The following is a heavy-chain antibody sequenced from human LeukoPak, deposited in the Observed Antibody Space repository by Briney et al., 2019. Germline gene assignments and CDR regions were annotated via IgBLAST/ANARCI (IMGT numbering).Heavy chain of an antibody. CDR2: IYYSGST. Sequence: SETLSLTCTVSGGSISSYHWSWIWQPPGKGLEWIGYIYYSGSTNYNPSLKSRVTISVDTSKNQFSLKLSSVTAADTAVYYCAREAYCGGDCYSGFDYWGQGTLVTVSS. V-gene: IGHV4-59*01. D-gene: IGHD2-21*02. J-gene: IGHJ4*02. CDR3: AREAYCGGDCYSGFDY. CDR1: GGSISSYH.